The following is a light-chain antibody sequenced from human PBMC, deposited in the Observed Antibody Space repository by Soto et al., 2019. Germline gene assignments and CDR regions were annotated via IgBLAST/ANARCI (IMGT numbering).Light chain of an antibody. V-gene: IGKV1-39*01. CDR1: QNIKKY. Sequence: DIQMTQYPSSLSASVGDRVTITCRASQNIKKYLNWYQQKPGKAPNLLIYTASSLQVGLPSRFSGSGSGTDFTLTISSLQPEDSAIYYCQQSFGTPLTFGGGTKVDIK. J-gene: IGKJ4*01. CDR3: QQSFGTPLT. CDR2: TAS.